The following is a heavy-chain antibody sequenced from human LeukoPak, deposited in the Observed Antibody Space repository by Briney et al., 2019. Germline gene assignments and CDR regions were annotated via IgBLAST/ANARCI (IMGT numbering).Heavy chain of an antibody. V-gene: IGHV3-9*01. D-gene: IGHD5-18*01. CDR2: ISWNSGSI. CDR3: AKAGSGYSYGSFDY. J-gene: IGHJ4*02. CDR1: GFTFDDYA. Sequence: PGGSLRLSCAASGFTFDDYAMHWVRQAPGKGLEWVSGISWNSGSIGYADSVKGRFTISRDNAKNSLYLQMNSLRAEDTALYYCAKAGSGYSYGSFDYWGQGTLVTVSS.